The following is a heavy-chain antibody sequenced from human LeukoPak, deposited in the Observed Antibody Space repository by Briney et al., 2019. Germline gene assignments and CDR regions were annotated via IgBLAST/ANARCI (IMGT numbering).Heavy chain of an antibody. V-gene: IGHV3-7*01. Sequence: PGGSLRLSCTASGFSFSRFWMTWVRQAPGKGLEWVANIKQDGSDKYYVDSVKGRFTISRDNVKNSLYLQMNSLRAEDTAVYYCAKGPRLIVVNSLGYWGQGTLVTVSS. D-gene: IGHD3-22*01. CDR3: AKGPRLIVVNSLGY. J-gene: IGHJ4*02. CDR1: GFSFSRFW. CDR2: IKQDGSDK.